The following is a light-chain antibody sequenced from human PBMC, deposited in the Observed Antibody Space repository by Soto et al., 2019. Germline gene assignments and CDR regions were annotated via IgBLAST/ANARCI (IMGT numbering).Light chain of an antibody. CDR1: QSVSSSY. CDR3: QQYGSSPT. J-gene: IGKJ1*01. Sequence: EIVFTQSPGTLSLSPGERATLSCRASQSVSSSYLAWYQQKPGQAPRLLIYGASSRATGIPGRFSGSGSRTVFTLTISRLEPEDVVVYYYQQYGSSPTFGQGTKVDIK. CDR2: GAS. V-gene: IGKV3-20*01.